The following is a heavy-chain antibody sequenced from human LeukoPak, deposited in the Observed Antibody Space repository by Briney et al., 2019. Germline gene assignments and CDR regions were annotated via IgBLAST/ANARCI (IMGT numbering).Heavy chain of an antibody. D-gene: IGHD6-19*01. J-gene: IGHJ6*03. CDR3: TKELHVAVAVADYYYCYMDF. V-gene: IGHV3-23*01. CDR1: GFAFSTFA. Sequence: PGGSLRLSCAASGFAFSTFAMGWVRQSPGKGLEWLSTINGGGNTTFYADSVKGRFTISRDNSKNTLYLHMDSLRPDDTAIYYCTKELHVAVAVADYYYCYMDFWGRGTAVTVSS. CDR2: INGGGNTT.